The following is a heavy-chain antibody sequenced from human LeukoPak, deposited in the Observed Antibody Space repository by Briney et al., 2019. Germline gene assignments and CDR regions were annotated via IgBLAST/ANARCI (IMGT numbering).Heavy chain of an antibody. CDR3: ASLYYYGSGSSLV. CDR2: IIPIFGTA. J-gene: IGHJ4*02. D-gene: IGHD3-10*01. CDR1: GYTFTSYD. V-gene: IGHV1-69*05. Sequence: ASVKVSCKASGYTFTSYDISWVRQAPGQGLEWMGRIIPIFGTANYAQKFQGRVTITTDESTSTAYMELSSLRSEDTAVYYCASLYYYGSGSSLVWGQGTLVTVSS.